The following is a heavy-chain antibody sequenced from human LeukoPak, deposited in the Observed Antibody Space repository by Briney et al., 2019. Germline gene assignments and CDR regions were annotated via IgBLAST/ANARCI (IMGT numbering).Heavy chain of an antibody. J-gene: IGHJ3*01. D-gene: IGHD2-2*01. CDR2: RNPADSDT. CDR3: ARHVSSSRVAYDV. CDR1: GYTFTSYW. Sequence: GESLKISCKGSGYTFTSYWIGWERQMPGKGLEWMGLRNPADSDTRYSPSFQGQVTISVDKSISTAYLEWSSLKASDTAMYYCARHVSSSRVAYDVWGQGTMVTVSS. V-gene: IGHV5-51*01.